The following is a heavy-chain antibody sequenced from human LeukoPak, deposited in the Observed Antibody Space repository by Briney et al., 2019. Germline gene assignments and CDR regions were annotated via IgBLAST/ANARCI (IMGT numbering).Heavy chain of an antibody. CDR2: ISSSSSYI. Sequence: SGGSLRLSRAASGFTFSSYSMNWVRQAPGKGLEWVSSISSSSSYIYYVDSVKGRFTISRDNAKNSLYLQMNSLRAEDTAVYYCARGRDDYALFDYWGQGTLVTVSS. CDR1: GFTFSSYS. J-gene: IGHJ4*02. V-gene: IGHV3-21*01. CDR3: ARGRDDYALFDY. D-gene: IGHD4-17*01.